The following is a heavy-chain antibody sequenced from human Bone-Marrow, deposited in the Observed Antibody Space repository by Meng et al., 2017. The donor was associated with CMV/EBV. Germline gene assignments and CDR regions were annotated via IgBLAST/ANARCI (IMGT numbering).Heavy chain of an antibody. CDR3: VKYQLLLSYYGMDV. D-gene: IGHD2-2*01. CDR2: IYHSGST. V-gene: IGHV4-38-2*02. J-gene: IGHJ6*02. Sequence: SETLSLTCTVSGYSISSGYYWGWIRQPPGKGLEWIGSIYHSGSTYYNPSLKSRVTISVDTSKNQFSLKLSSVTAADTAVYYCVKYQLLLSYYGMDVWGQGTTVTVSS. CDR1: GYSISSGYY.